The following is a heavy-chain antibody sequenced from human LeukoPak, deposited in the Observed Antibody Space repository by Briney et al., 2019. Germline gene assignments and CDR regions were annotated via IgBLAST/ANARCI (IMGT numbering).Heavy chain of an antibody. D-gene: IGHD2-15*01. Sequence: GGSLRLSCAASGFTFSNYPMIWVRQAPGKGLEWVSSISGSGGSTYYADSVKGRFTISRDNSRTTLYLQMNSLRAEDTAVYYCAKAGIVVVLAATYYFDYWGQGTLVTVSS. CDR2: ISGSGGST. CDR1: GFTFSNYP. CDR3: AKAGIVVVLAATYYFDY. J-gene: IGHJ4*02. V-gene: IGHV3-23*01.